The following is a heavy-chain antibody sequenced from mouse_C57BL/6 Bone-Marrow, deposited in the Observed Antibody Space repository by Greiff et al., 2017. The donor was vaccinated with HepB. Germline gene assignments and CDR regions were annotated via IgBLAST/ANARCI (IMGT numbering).Heavy chain of an antibody. CDR1: GFTFSDFY. CDR3: ARDAFMDY. V-gene: IGHV7-1*01. Sequence: DVKLVESGGGLVQSGRSLRLSCATSGFTFSDFYMEWVRQAPGKGLEWIAASRNKANDYTTEYSASVKGRFIVSRDTSQSILYLQMNALRAEDTAIYYCARDAFMDYWGQGTSVTVSS. J-gene: IGHJ4*01. CDR2: SRNKANDYTT.